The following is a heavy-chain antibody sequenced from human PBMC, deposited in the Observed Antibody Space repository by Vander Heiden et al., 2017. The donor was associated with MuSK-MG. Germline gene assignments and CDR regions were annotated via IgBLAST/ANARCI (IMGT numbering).Heavy chain of an antibody. Sequence: EVQLVESGGGLIQPGGSLRLSCAASGFTVSTNYMSWVRQAPGKGLEWVSVIYNSGSTYYADSVKGRFTISRDNSKNTLYLQMNSLRAEDTAVYYCARGASTTVPLYWGQGTLVTVSS. CDR2: IYNSGST. J-gene: IGHJ4*02. D-gene: IGHD4-17*01. V-gene: IGHV3-53*01. CDR3: ARGASTTVPLY. CDR1: GFTVSTNY.